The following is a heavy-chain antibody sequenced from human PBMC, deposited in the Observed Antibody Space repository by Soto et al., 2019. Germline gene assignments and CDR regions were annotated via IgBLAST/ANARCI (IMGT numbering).Heavy chain of an antibody. J-gene: IGHJ4*02. D-gene: IGHD6-19*01. CDR3: ARDKTAVAPSDY. V-gene: IGHV3-23*01. Sequence: GGSLRLSCAASGFTFSSYAMNWVRQAPGRGLEWVSGISGSGSNTYYADSVKGRFTISRDNSKNTLHLQMNSLRAEDTAVYYCARDKTAVAPSDYWGQGTLVTVSS. CDR2: ISGSGSNT. CDR1: GFTFSSYA.